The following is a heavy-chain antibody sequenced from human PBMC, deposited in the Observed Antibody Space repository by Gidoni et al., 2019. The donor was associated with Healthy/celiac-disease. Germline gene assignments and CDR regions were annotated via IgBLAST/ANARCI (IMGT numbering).Heavy chain of an antibody. CDR1: GVTFSSYG. CDR2: IWYDGSNK. Sequence: QVQLVESGGGVVQPGRSLRLSGAASGVTFSSYGMHWVRQAPGKGLEWVAVIWYDGSNKYYADSVKGRFTISRDNSKNTLYLQMNSLRAEDTAVYYCARQGYSSSSDVYYYYYMDVWGKGTTVTVSS. J-gene: IGHJ6*03. D-gene: IGHD6-6*01. V-gene: IGHV3-33*01. CDR3: ARQGYSSSSDVYYYYYMDV.